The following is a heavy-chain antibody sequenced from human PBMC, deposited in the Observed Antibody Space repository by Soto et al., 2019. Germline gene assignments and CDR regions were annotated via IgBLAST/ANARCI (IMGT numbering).Heavy chain of an antibody. D-gene: IGHD2-2*01. J-gene: IGHJ6*03. CDR2: IYYSGST. Sequence: PSETLSLTCTVSGGSISSYYWSWIRQPPGKGLEWIGYIYYSGSTNYNPSLKSRVTISVDTSKNQFSLKLSSVTAADTAVYYCARLDCSSTSCYAPDSIYYYYYYMDVWGKGTTVTVSS. CDR3: ARLDCSSTSCYAPDSIYYYYYYMDV. V-gene: IGHV4-59*08. CDR1: GGSISSYY.